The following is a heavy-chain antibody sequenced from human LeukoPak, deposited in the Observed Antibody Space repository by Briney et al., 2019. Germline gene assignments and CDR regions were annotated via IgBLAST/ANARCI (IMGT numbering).Heavy chain of an antibody. CDR1: GFIFSNYG. CDR2: ISGSGGST. V-gene: IGHV3-23*01. D-gene: IGHD3-22*01. CDR3: AKDLGDSSGYYYGNFDY. Sequence: GGTLRLSCAASGFIFSNYGMSWVRQAPGKGLEWVSVISGSGGSTYYADSVKGRFTISRDNSKNTLYLQMNSLRAEDTAVYYCAKDLGDSSGYYYGNFDYWGQGTLVTVSS. J-gene: IGHJ4*02.